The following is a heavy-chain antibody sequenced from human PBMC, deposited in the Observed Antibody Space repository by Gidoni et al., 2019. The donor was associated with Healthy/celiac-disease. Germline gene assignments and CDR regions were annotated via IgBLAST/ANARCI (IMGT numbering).Heavy chain of an antibody. D-gene: IGHD3-3*01. CDR3: ARRVFGVVTRASVFDY. CDR1: GGSISSSRYY. CDR2: IYYSGST. J-gene: IGHJ4*02. Sequence: QLQLQESGPGLVKPSETLSLTCTVSGGSISSSRYYWGWIRQPPGKGLEWIGSIYYSGSTYYNPSLKSRVTISVDTSKNQFSLKLSSVTAADTAVYYCARRVFGVVTRASVFDYWGQGTLVTVSS. V-gene: IGHV4-39*01.